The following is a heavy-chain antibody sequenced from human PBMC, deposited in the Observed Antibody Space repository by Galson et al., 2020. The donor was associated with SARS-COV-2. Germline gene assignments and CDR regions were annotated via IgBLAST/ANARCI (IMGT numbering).Heavy chain of an antibody. D-gene: IGHD3-3*01. CDR1: GFTFSSYW. CDR3: ARDRNTYYDFWSGYWYFDY. V-gene: IGHV3-7*03. J-gene: IGHJ4*02. CDR2: IKQAGSEK. Sequence: GGSLRLSCAASGFTFSSYWMSWVRQAPGKGLEWVANIKQAGSEKYYVDSVTGRFTISRDNAKNSLYLQMNSLRAEDPAVYYCARDRNTYYDFWSGYWYFDYWGQGTLVTVSS.